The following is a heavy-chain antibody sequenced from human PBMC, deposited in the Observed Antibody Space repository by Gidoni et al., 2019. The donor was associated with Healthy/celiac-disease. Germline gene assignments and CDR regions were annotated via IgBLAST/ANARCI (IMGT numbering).Heavy chain of an antibody. CDR1: AYSFTSHW. Sequence: EVQLVQSGAEVKKPGESLRISCQGSAYSFTSHWNRWVRQMPGKGLECMGRIDPSDSYTNYSPSFQGHVTISADKSISTAYLQWSSLKASDTAMYYCARHEDESGSYYSYYYYGMDVWGQGTTVTVSS. D-gene: IGHD1-26*01. CDR2: IDPSDSYT. CDR3: ARHEDESGSYYSYYYYGMDV. V-gene: IGHV5-10-1*03. J-gene: IGHJ6*02.